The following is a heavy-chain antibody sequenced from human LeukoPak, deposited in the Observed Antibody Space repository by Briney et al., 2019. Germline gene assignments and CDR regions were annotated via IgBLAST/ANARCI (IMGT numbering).Heavy chain of an antibody. CDR2: IKSKTDGGTT. V-gene: IGHV3-15*01. J-gene: IGHJ4*02. CDR3: NTVMTTVTPPLDY. D-gene: IGHD4-17*01. Sequence: GGSLRLSCAASGFTFSNAWMSWVRQAPGKGLEWVGRIKSKTDGGTTDYAAPVKGRFTISRDDSKNTLYLQMNSMKTEDTDVYYCNTVMTTVTPPLDYWGQGTLVTVSS. CDR1: GFTFSNAW.